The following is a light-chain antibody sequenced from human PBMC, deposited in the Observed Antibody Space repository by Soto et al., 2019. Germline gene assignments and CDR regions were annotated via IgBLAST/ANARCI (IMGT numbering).Light chain of an antibody. CDR3: QHYGGSPLYT. CDR1: QSVRSNY. V-gene: IGKV3-20*01. Sequence: ELVLTQSPGTLSLSPGEGATLSCRASQSVRSNYLAWYQQKPGQAPRLLLYGASSRATGIPDRFSGSGSATAYTLPISRLEPEDFAVYYCQHYGGSPLYTFGQGTKVDIK. J-gene: IGKJ2*01. CDR2: GAS.